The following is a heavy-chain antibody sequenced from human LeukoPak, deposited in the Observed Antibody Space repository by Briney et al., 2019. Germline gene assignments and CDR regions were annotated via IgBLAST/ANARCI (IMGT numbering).Heavy chain of an antibody. V-gene: IGHV4-34*01. CDR2: INHSGTT. D-gene: IGHD6-13*01. Sequence: SETLSLTCAVYGGSFSGYYWSWIRQPPGKGLEWIGEINHSGTTNYNPSLKSRVTISIDTSRNQISLKLSSLTAADTGVYYCASSRGYSSSLWYYYMDVWGKGTTVTVSS. J-gene: IGHJ6*03. CDR1: GGSFSGYY. CDR3: ASSRGYSSSLWYYYMDV.